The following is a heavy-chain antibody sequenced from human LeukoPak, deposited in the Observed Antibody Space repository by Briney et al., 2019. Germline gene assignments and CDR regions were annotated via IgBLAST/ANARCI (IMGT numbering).Heavy chain of an antibody. CDR1: GYTFTGYY. CDR2: INPNSGGT. D-gene: IGHD3-16*02. J-gene: IGHJ5*02. V-gene: IGHV1-2*02. CDR3: ARDAVATYDYVWGSYRYFWFDP. Sequence: ASVKVSCKASGYTFTGYYMHWVRQAPGQGLEWMGWINPNSGGTNYAQKFQGRVTMTRDTSISTAYMELSRLRSDDTAVYYCARDAVATYDYVWGSYRYFWFDPWGQGTLVTVSS.